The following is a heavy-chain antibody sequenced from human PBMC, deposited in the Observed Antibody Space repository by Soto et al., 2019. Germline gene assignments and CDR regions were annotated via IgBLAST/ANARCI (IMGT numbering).Heavy chain of an antibody. CDR3: AKDLFGVVITLNPYYYYGMDV. CDR1: EFTFSAYA. Sequence: PGGSLRLSCASSEFTFSAYAMGWVRQAPGKGLEWVSAISGSGDSTYYTDSVKGRFTISRDNSKNTLYLQMDSLRAEDTAVYYCAKDLFGVVITLNPYYYYGMDVWGQGTTVTVSS. V-gene: IGHV3-23*01. J-gene: IGHJ6*02. D-gene: IGHD3-3*01. CDR2: ISGSGDST.